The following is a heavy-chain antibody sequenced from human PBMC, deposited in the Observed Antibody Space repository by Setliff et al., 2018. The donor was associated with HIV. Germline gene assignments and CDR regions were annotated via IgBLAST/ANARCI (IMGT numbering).Heavy chain of an antibody. CDR1: GFTFSSYA. Sequence: GSLRLSCAASGFTFSSYAMSWVRQAPGKGLEWIGLIKSKTYGEKTEYAASVKGRFTFSRDDSKSIAYLQMNSLKTEDSSMYYCTLLPGTYWGQGTLVTVSS. J-gene: IGHJ4*02. V-gene: IGHV3-49*04. CDR3: TLLPGTY. CDR2: IKSKTYGEKT.